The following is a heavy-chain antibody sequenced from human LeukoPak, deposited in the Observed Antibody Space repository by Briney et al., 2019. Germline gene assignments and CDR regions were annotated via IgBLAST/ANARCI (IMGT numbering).Heavy chain of an antibody. V-gene: IGHV3-49*04. CDR1: GFNFGDHA. CDR3: SRGPIQLWVHNGVDV. D-gene: IGHD5-18*01. J-gene: IGHJ6*02. CDR2: IRSKAYRGTT. Sequence: GGSLRLSCTTSGFNFGDHATTWVRQAPGKGLEWVGFIRSKAYRGTTEYAASGKGRFTISRDDSKSVVYLQMNSLKSKDTAVYYCSRGPIQLWVHNGVDVWGQGTTVTVSS.